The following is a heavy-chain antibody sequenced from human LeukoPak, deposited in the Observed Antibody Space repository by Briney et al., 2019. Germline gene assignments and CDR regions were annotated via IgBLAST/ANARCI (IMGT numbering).Heavy chain of an antibody. CDR3: ARGPLGYCSSTSCRDAFDI. CDR2: INHSGST. V-gene: IGHV4-34*01. CDR1: GGSFSGYY. Sequence: SETLSLTCAVYGGSFSGYYWSWIRQPPGKGLEWIGEINHSGSTNYNPSLKSRVTISVDTSKNQFSLKLSSVTVADTAVYYCARGPLGYCSSTSCRDAFDIWGQGTMVTVSS. D-gene: IGHD2-2*01. J-gene: IGHJ3*02.